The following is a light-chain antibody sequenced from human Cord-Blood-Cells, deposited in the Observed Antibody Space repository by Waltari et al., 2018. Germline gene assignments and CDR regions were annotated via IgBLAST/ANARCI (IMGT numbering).Light chain of an antibody. V-gene: IGKV3-20*01. CDR3: QQYGSSPT. J-gene: IGKJ4*01. CDR2: GAS. CDR1: QSVSSSY. Sequence: ELVLTQSPGTLSLSPGARATLSCRASQSVSSSYLAWDQQKPGQAPRLLIYGASSKANGIPDRFSGSGAGTDLTLTISRLEPEDFAVDYCQQYGSSPTFGGGTKVEIK.